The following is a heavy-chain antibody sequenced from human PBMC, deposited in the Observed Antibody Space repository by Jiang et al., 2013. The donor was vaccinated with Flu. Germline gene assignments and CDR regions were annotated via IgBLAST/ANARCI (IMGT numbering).Heavy chain of an antibody. Sequence: RLSCAASGFTFSSYAMHWVRQAPGKGLEWVAVISYDGSNKYYADSVKGRFTISRDNSKNTLYLQMNSLRAEDTAVYYCARDQRDGYNRGYDAFDIWGQGTMVTVSS. CDR3: ARDQRDGYNRGYDAFDI. V-gene: IGHV3-30*01. CDR2: ISYDGSNK. CDR1: GFTFSSYA. D-gene: IGHD5-24*01. J-gene: IGHJ3*02.